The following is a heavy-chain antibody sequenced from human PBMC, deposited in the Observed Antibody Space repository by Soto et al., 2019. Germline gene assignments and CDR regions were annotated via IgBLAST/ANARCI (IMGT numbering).Heavy chain of an antibody. J-gene: IGHJ3*02. Sequence: ASVKVSCKASGGTFSSYAISWVRQAPGQGLEWMGGIIPIFGTANYAQKFQGRVTITADESTSTAYMELSSLRSEDTAVYYCARDVTTVTTYAFDIWGQGTMVTVSS. CDR3: ARDVTTVTTYAFDI. CDR2: IIPIFGTA. V-gene: IGHV1-69*13. CDR1: GGTFSSYA. D-gene: IGHD4-17*01.